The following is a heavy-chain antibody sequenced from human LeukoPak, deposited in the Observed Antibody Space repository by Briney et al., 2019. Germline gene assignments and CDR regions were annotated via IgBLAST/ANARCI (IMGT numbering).Heavy chain of an antibody. CDR2: INPNDGDT. CDR1: GYTFTDYY. V-gene: IGHV1-2*02. J-gene: IGHJ4*02. Sequence: ASVKVSCKASGYTFTDYYMHWVRQAPGQGFEWMGWINPNDGDTNYAQKFQGRVTMTRDTSISTAHMEVSRLRSDDTAVYYCARANFLYCSSSTCLFGYWGQGTLVTVSS. CDR3: ARANFLYCSSSTCLFGY. D-gene: IGHD2-2*01.